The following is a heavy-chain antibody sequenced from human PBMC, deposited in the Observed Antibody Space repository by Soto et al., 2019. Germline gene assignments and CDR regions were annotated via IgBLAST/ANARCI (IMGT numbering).Heavy chain of an antibody. CDR3: ARDWARIYYYYYGMDV. D-gene: IGHD3-16*01. CDR2: ISYDGSNK. Sequence: QVQLVESGGGVVQPGRSLRLSCAASGFTFSSYGMHWVRQAPGKGLEWVAVISYDGSNKYYADYVKGRFTISRDNSKNTLYLQMNSLRAEDTAVYYCARDWARIYYYYYGMDVWGQGTTVTVSS. CDR1: GFTFSSYG. V-gene: IGHV3-30*03. J-gene: IGHJ6*02.